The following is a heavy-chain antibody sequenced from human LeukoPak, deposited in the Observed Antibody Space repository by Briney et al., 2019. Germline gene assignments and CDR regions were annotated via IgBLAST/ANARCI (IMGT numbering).Heavy chain of an antibody. CDR1: GFTFSSSW. CDR3: AKDSGMVITEYFQH. CDR2: ISGSGGST. J-gene: IGHJ1*01. D-gene: IGHD3-3*01. V-gene: IGHV3-23*01. Sequence: GGSLRLSCAASGFTFSSSWMSWVRQAPGKGLEWVSAISGSGGSTYYADSVKGRFTISRDNSKNTLYLQMNSLRAEDTAVYYCAKDSGMVITEYFQHWGQGTLVTVSS.